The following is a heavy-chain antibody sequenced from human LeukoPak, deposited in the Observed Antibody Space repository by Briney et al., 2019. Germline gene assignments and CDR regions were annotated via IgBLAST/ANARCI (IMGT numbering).Heavy chain of an antibody. J-gene: IGHJ6*02. CDR3: ARDGFWSGYYSLTAGMDV. V-gene: IGHV3-23*01. D-gene: IGHD3-3*01. CDR2: ISGSGGST. CDR1: GFTFSNAW. Sequence: GGSLRLSCAASGFTFSNAWMSWVRQAPGKRLEWVSAISGSGGSTYYADSVKGRFTISRDNSKNTLYLQMNSLRAEDTAVYYCARDGFWSGYYSLTAGMDVWGQGTTVTVSS.